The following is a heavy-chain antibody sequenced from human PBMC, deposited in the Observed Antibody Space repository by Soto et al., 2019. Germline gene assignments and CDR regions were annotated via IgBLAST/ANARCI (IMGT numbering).Heavy chain of an antibody. D-gene: IGHD1-20*01. Sequence: SETLSLTCTVSGGSISSSSYYWGWIRQPPGKGLEWIGSVFYTGFTSYNPSLESRVSVSVDTSKNQFSLKVSGVSAADTAVYYCATSQKGYNWNYFDHWGQGALVTVSS. V-gene: IGHV4-39*01. CDR2: VFYTGFT. CDR1: GGSISSSSYY. J-gene: IGHJ4*02. CDR3: ATSQKGYNWNYFDH.